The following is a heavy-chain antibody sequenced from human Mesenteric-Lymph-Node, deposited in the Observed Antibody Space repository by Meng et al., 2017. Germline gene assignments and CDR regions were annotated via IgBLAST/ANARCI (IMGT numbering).Heavy chain of an antibody. Sequence: GESLKISCAASGFTFSSYSMNWVRQAPGKGLEWVSSISSSSSYIYYADSVKGRFTISRDNAKNSLYLQMNSLRAEDTAVYYCARVRSQMVGYSYGYAGFDSWGQGTLVTVSS. CDR1: GFTFSSYS. CDR2: ISSSSSYI. J-gene: IGHJ5*01. V-gene: IGHV3-21*01. CDR3: ARVRSQMVGYSYGYAGFDS. D-gene: IGHD5-18*01.